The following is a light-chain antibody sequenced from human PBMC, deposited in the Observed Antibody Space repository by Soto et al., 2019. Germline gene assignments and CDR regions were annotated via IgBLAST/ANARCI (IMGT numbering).Light chain of an antibody. Sequence: QSVLTQPPSVSASPGQTVTISCSGSSSDIGGNSVSWYQQLPGPAPKILIYDDNKRPSSVPYRFSGSKSGTSATLGITGCQAEDEADYYCGSWESSRSAYVFGTGTKVTVL. J-gene: IGLJ1*01. V-gene: IGLV1-51*01. CDR2: DDN. CDR3: GSWESSRSAYV. CDR1: SSDIGGNS.